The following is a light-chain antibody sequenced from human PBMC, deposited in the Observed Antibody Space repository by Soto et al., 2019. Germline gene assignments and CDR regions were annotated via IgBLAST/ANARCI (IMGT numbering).Light chain of an antibody. CDR3: QHSYSPLGT. CDR1: QNIKNY. Sequence: DIQMTQSPSSLSASVGDRVTITCRASQNIKNYLSWFQQRPGKAPKLLIYAAYSLQGGVPSRVTGSGSGTDGTITIGSLQPEDSATYSCQHSYSPLGTFGQGTKVDIK. CDR2: AAY. V-gene: IGKV1-39*01. J-gene: IGKJ1*01.